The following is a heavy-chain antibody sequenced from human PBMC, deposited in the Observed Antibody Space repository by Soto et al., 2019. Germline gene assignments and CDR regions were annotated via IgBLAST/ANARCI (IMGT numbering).Heavy chain of an antibody. Sequence: GGSLRLSCAASGFTFSSYAMSWVRQAPGKGLEWVSAISGSGGSTYYADSVKGRFTISRDNSKNTLYLQMNSLKADDTAVYYCAIHISSSTRIDYWGQGTLVTVSS. CDR1: GFTFSSYA. CDR3: AIHISSSTRIDY. V-gene: IGHV3-23*01. J-gene: IGHJ4*02. D-gene: IGHD2-21*01. CDR2: ISGSGGST.